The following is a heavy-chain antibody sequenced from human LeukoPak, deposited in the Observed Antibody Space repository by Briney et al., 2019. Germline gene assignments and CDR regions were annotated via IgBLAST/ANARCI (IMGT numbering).Heavy chain of an antibody. D-gene: IGHD3-9*01. Sequence: GGSLRLSCAASGFTFSNYWMTWVRQAPGKGLEWVAHIKEDGGEKYHVDPVKGRFTISRDNAKNSLYLQMNSLRAEDTAVYYCARVGRDILTGYYYYYYGMDVWGQGTTVTVSS. CDR3: ARVGRDILTGYYYYYYGMDV. V-gene: IGHV3-7*03. CDR1: GFTFSNYW. J-gene: IGHJ6*02. CDR2: IKEDGGEK.